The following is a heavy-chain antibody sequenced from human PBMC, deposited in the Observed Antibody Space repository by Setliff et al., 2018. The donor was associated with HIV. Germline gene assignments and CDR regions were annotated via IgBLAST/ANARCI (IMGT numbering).Heavy chain of an antibody. J-gene: IGHJ3*02. Sequence: PSETLSLTCAVYGGSFSGYYWSWIRQPPGKGLEWIGEINHSGSTNYNPSLKSRVTISVDTSKNQFSLKLSSVTAADTAVYYCARALPGGYSYDNAVDIWGQGTMVTVSS. CDR2: INHSGST. CDR1: GGSFSGYY. CDR3: ARALPGGYSYDNAVDI. D-gene: IGHD5-18*01. V-gene: IGHV4-34*01.